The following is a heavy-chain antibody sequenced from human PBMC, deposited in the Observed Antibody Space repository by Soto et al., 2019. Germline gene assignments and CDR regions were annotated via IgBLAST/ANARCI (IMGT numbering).Heavy chain of an antibody. J-gene: IGHJ4*02. CDR3: ARVGTTLFDY. Sequence: EVQLVESGGGLVQPGGSLRLSCAASGFTFSDHYMDWVRQAPGQGLEWVGRTRNKANSYTTEYAASVKGRFTISSDDSRNSLYLQMNSLKTEDTAVYYCARVGTTLFDYWGQVTLVTVSS. CDR1: GFTFSDHY. V-gene: IGHV3-72*01. CDR2: TRNKANSYTT. D-gene: IGHD1-26*01.